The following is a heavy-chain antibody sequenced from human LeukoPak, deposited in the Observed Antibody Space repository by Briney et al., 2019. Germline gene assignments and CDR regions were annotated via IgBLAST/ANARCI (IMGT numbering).Heavy chain of an antibody. CDR3: AKSRLPYDSPKYYFDY. CDR1: GFSFNSYA. Sequence: GRSLRLSCAASGFSFNSYAIHWVRQAPGKGLEWVTAISYDGSNKHYADSVRGRFTISRDNSKNTLYLQMNSLRAEDTAVYYCAKSRLPYDSPKYYFDYWGQGTLVTVSS. V-gene: IGHV3-30*18. D-gene: IGHD3-22*01. CDR2: ISYDGSNK. J-gene: IGHJ4*02.